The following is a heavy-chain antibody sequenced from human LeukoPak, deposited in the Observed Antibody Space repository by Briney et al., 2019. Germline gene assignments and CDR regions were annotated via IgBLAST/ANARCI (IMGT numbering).Heavy chain of an antibody. CDR1: GGTFSSYA. J-gene: IGHJ5*02. CDR2: IIPIFGTA. V-gene: IGHV1-69*13. Sequence: ASVKVSCKASGGTFSSYAISWVRQAPGQGLEWMGGIIPIFGTANYAQKFQGRVTITADESTSTAYMELSSLRSEDTAMYYCARDGPHSSGLNWFDPWGQGTLVTVSS. D-gene: IGHD6-19*01. CDR3: ARDGPHSSGLNWFDP.